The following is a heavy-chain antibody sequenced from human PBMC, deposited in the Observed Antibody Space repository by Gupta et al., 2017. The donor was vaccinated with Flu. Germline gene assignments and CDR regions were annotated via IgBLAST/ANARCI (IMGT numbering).Heavy chain of an antibody. Sequence: DSATIDYADSVKGRFTVSRDNARNSLFLQMDSLTPEDTALYFCAKDSLSSSWALFDYWGQGTLVTVSS. CDR3: AKDSLSSSWALFDY. J-gene: IGHJ4*02. D-gene: IGHD6-13*01. V-gene: IGHV3-9*01. CDR2: DSATI.